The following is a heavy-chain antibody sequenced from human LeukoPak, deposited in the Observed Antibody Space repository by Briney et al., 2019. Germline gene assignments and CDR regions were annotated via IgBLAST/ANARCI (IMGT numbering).Heavy chain of an antibody. V-gene: IGHV3-9*01. CDR3: ATNGGGDSGYGNFDY. D-gene: IGHD5-12*01. Sequence: GGSLRLSCAVSGFTFDDYAMHWVRQVPGKGLEWVSGISWNSDTIGLADSVKVRFTISRDNAKNSLYLQMNRLRAEDTALYYCATNGGGDSGYGNFDYWGQGTLVTVSS. CDR2: ISWNSDTI. CDR1: GFTFDDYA. J-gene: IGHJ4*02.